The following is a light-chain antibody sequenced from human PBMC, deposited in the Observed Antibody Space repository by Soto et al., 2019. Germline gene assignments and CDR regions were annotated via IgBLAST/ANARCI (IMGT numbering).Light chain of an antibody. CDR1: QSVSSSY. Sequence: EIVLTQSPGTLSLSPGERATLSCRASQSVSSSYLAWYQQKPGQAPRLLIYGASSRATGIPDRFSGSGSGTDFTLTISSLEPEDFAVYYCQQYGTSRTWTFGQGTKVDIK. CDR3: QQYGTSRTWT. CDR2: GAS. J-gene: IGKJ1*01. V-gene: IGKV3-20*01.